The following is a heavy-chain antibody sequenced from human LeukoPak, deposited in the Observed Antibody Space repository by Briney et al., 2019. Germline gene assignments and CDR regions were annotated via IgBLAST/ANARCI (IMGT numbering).Heavy chain of an antibody. CDR3: AIQYCTNGVCLDY. Sequence: ASVKVSCKASGYTFTGYYMHWVRQAPGQGLEWMGWISAYNGNTNYAQKLQGRVTMTTDTSTSTAYMELRSLRSDDTAVYYCAIQYCTNGVCLDYWGQGTLVTVSS. D-gene: IGHD2-8*01. CDR2: ISAYNGNT. J-gene: IGHJ4*02. CDR1: GYTFTGYY. V-gene: IGHV1-18*04.